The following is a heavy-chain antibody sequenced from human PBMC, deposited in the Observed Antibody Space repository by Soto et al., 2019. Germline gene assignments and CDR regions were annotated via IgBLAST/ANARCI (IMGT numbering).Heavy chain of an antibody. D-gene: IGHD3-3*01. Sequence: QVQLVQSGAEVKKPGASVKVSCKASGYTFTGYYMHWVRQAPGQGLEWMGWINPNSGGTNYAQKFQGWVNMTRDTSISTAYMELSRLRSDDTAVYYCARGRITIFGVVNYYGMDVWGQGTTVTVSS. CDR3: ARGRITIFGVVNYYGMDV. J-gene: IGHJ6*02. V-gene: IGHV1-2*04. CDR2: INPNSGGT. CDR1: GYTFTGYY.